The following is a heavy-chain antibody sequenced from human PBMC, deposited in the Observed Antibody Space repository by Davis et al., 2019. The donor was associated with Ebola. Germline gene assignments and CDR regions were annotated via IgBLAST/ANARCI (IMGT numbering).Heavy chain of an antibody. CDR1: GDSVSTAG. J-gene: IGHJ6*02. Sequence: HSQTLSLTCAISGDSVSTAGWNWIRQSPSRGLEWLGRTYYASNEWYHHYALSVESRITINLDTSKDQFSLQLNSVTPEDTALYYCTRGWLRGGMDVWGEGTTVTV. CDR2: TYYASNEWYH. CDR3: TRGWLRGGMDV. D-gene: IGHD5-18*01. V-gene: IGHV6-1*01.